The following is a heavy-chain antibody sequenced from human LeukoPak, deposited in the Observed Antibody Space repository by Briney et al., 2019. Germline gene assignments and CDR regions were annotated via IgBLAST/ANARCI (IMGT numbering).Heavy chain of an antibody. CDR3: ARANTNNDAFDI. V-gene: IGHV4-59*01. J-gene: IGHJ3*02. CDR2: IYYSGST. D-gene: IGHD3-16*01. CDR1: GGSISSYY. Sequence: PSETLSLTCSVSGGSISSYYWSWIRQPPGKGLEWIGNIYYSGSTNDKPSLKTRVTISVDTSKNQFSLQLSSVPAADTAVYYCARANTNNDAFDIWGRGTLVTVSS.